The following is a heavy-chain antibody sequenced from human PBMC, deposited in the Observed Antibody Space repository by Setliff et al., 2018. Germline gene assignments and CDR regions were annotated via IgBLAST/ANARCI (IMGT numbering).Heavy chain of an antibody. CDR1: AFPFSIYS. CDR2: ISDSSFHI. CDR3: ARSAANGGHDPFDI. V-gene: IGHV3-21*01. Sequence: GEPLKISCTASAFPFSIYSMHWVRQAPGKGLEWVSSISDSSFHIYYRDSVKGRFTISRDNARNSLYLQMNSLRADDTAVYYCARSAANGGHDPFDIWGQGTMVTVSS. J-gene: IGHJ3*02. D-gene: IGHD6-25*01.